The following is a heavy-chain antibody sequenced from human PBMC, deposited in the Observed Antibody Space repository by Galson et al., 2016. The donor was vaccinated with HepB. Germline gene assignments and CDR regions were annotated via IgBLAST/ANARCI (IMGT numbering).Heavy chain of an antibody. V-gene: IGHV4-61*02. J-gene: IGHJ6*03. CDR3: ARGTYSGRSFYYYLAV. Sequence: TLSLTCTVSGGSIASGDYYWTWIRRPAGKGLEWIGRIYTNGNTKYNSSLESRATLSIDWARNQFSLKLASVTAADTAVYYCARGTYSGRSFYYYLAVWGKGTAVTVSS. CDR2: IYTNGNT. CDR1: GGSIASGDYY. D-gene: IGHD1-26*01.